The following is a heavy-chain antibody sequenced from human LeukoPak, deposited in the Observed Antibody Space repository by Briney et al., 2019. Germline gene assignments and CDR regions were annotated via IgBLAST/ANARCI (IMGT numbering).Heavy chain of an antibody. Sequence: PSETLSLTCTVSGGSISSSSYYWGWIRQPPGKGLEWIGSIYYSGSTYYNPSLKSRVTISVDTSKNQFSLKLSSVTAADTAVYYCARQTYYYDSSGYYHAYAFDIWGQGTMVTVSS. J-gene: IGHJ3*02. V-gene: IGHV4-39*01. CDR1: GGSISSSSYY. CDR2: IYYSGST. CDR3: ARQTYYYDSSGYYHAYAFDI. D-gene: IGHD3-22*01.